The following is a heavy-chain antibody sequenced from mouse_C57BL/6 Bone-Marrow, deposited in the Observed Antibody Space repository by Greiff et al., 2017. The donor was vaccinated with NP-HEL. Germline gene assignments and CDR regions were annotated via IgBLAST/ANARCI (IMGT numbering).Heavy chain of an antibody. CDR3: ARHHWFAY. V-gene: IGHV5-12*01. J-gene: IGHJ3*01. Sequence: EVQRVESGGGLVQPGGSLKLSCAASGFTFSDYYMYWVRQTPEKRLEWVAYISNGGGSTYYPDTVKGRFTISRDNAKNTLYLQMSRLKSEDTAMYYCARHHWFAYWGQGTLVTVSA. CDR1: GFTFSDYY. CDR2: ISNGGGST.